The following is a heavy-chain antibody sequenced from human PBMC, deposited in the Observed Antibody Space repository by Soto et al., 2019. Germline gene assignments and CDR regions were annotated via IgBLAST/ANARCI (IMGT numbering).Heavy chain of an antibody. Sequence: GGSLRLSCAASGFTFSSYSMNWVRQAPGKGLEWVSSISSSSSYIYYADSVKGRFTISRDNAKNSLYLQMNTLRARDTAVYYCGRDFYGSTVFRRAGMAVGSQGTTVTVSS. J-gene: IGHJ6*02. V-gene: IGHV3-21*01. D-gene: IGHD3-22*01. CDR2: ISSSSSYI. CDR3: GRDFYGSTVFRRAGMAV. CDR1: GFTFSSYS.